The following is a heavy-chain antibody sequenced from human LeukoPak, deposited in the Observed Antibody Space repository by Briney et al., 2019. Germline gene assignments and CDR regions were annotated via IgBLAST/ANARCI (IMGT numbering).Heavy chain of an antibody. Sequence: GGSLRLSCAASGFTFSSYAMSWVRQAPGKGLEWVSAISGSGGSTYYADSVKGRFTISRDNSKNTLYLQMNSLRAEDTAVYYCAKGSPNYYGSGSRGFDHWGQGTLVTVSS. V-gene: IGHV3-23*01. J-gene: IGHJ4*02. CDR3: AKGSPNYYGSGSRGFDH. D-gene: IGHD3-10*01. CDR2: ISGSGGST. CDR1: GFTFSSYA.